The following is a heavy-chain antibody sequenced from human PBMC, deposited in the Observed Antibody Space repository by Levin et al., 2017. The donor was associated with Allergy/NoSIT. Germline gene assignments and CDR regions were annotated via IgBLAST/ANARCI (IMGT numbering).Heavy chain of an antibody. CDR2: INHSGST. CDR3: ASVRRPRPRGRAVSDAFDI. D-gene: IGHD6-19*01. V-gene: IGHV4-34*01. CDR1: GGSFSGYY. J-gene: IGHJ3*02. Sequence: KSSETLSLTCAVYGGSFSGYYWSWIRQPPGKGLEWIGEINHSGSTNYNPSLKSRVTISVDTSKNQFSLKLSSVTAADTAVYYCASVRRPRPRGRAVSDAFDIWGQGTMVTVSS.